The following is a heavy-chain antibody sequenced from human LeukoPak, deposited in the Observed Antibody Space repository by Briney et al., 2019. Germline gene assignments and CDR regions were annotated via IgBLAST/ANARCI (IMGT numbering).Heavy chain of an antibody. CDR1: GAAVRSGNYY. CDR3: ARVTVGASWFDY. CDR2: IYHSGST. Sequence: SETLSLTCTVSGAAVRSGNYYWSWIRQPPGKELEWIGYIYHSGSTNYNPSLKSRVTISVDTSKNQFSLKLSSVTAADTAVYYCARVTVGASWFDYWGQGTLVTVSS. V-gene: IGHV4-61*01. D-gene: IGHD1-26*01. J-gene: IGHJ4*02.